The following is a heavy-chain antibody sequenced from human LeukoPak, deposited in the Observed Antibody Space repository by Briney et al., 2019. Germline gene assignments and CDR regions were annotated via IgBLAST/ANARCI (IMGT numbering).Heavy chain of an antibody. CDR3: ARESLSAFDI. D-gene: IGHD2-8*01. CDR2: INPSGGSP. Sequence: ASVKVSCKASGYSFTKYFMHWVRQAPGQGLEWMGMINPSGGSPTYAQKFQGRVTMTTDTSTSTVYMELSSLRSEDTAVYYCARESLSAFDIWGQGTMVTVSS. J-gene: IGHJ3*02. V-gene: IGHV1-46*01. CDR1: GYSFTKYF.